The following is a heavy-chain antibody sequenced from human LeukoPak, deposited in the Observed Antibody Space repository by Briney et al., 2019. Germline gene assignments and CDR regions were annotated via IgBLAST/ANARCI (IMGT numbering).Heavy chain of an antibody. CDR2: IYPSGSS. V-gene: IGHV4-4*07. Sequence: SETLSPTCTVSGGSTSNYSWTWIRQPAGKGLEWIGRIYPSGSSTYNPSLKSRVTMSVDTSKNQFSLKLSSVTAADTAVYYCARVRYSGSGSYDNGDFYYGMDVWGQGTTVTVSS. CDR1: GGSTSNYS. J-gene: IGHJ6*02. D-gene: IGHD3-10*01. CDR3: ARVRYSGSGSYDNGDFYYGMDV.